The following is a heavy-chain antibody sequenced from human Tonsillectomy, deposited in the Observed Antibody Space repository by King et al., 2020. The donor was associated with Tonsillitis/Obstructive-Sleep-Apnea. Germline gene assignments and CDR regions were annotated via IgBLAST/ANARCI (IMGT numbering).Heavy chain of an antibody. CDR1: GFSLSTSGVG. Sequence: TLKESGPTLVKPTQTLTLTCTFSGFSLSTSGVGVGWIRQPPGKALEWLVLIYWDDDKRYSPSLRRRLTITKDTSKNQVVLTMTNMDPMDTGTYYCAHRRGYSRGCDYWGQGTLVTVSS. CDR2: IYWDDDK. D-gene: IGHD5-18*01. J-gene: IGHJ4*02. CDR3: AHRRGYSRGCDY. V-gene: IGHV2-5*02.